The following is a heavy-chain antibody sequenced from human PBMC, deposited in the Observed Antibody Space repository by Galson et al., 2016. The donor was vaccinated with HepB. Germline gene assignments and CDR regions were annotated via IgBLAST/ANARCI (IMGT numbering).Heavy chain of an antibody. CDR1: GDSISSGEYY. D-gene: IGHD3-10*01. CDR3: ARGGDFSGFSQYCDS. CDR2: MYYTGGT. V-gene: IGHV4-31*03. Sequence: TLSLTCSVSGDSISSGEYYWTWIRQHPGRGLECIGYMYYTGGTYYNPSLQSRVTISADTSKNQFSLMLSSVTAADTAVYHCARGGDFSGFSQYCDSWGPGTLVTVSS. J-gene: IGHJ4*02.